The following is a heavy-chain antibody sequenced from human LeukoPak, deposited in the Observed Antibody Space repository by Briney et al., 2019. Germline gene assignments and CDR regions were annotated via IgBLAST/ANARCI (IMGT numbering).Heavy chain of an antibody. CDR3: ARETHGRYFDY. CDR2: IYYSGST. Sequence: SETLSLTCTVSGGSVSSGSYYWSWIRQPPGKGLEWIGYIYYSGSTNYNPSRKSRVTISVDTSKNQFSLKLSSVTAADTAVYYCARETHGRYFDYWGQGTLVTVSS. V-gene: IGHV4-61*01. J-gene: IGHJ4*02. CDR1: GGSVSSGSYY. D-gene: IGHD4-17*01.